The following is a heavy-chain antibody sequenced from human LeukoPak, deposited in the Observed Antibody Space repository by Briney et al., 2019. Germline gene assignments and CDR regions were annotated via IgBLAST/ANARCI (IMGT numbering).Heavy chain of an antibody. CDR1: GFTFNSYA. CDR2: ISGSGGGT. CDR3: AKYRHWNGGYDY. D-gene: IGHD1-1*01. J-gene: IGHJ4*02. Sequence: GGSLRLSCAASGFTFNSYAMSWVRQAPGKGLEWASAISGSGGGTYYADSVKGRFTISRDNSKNTLYLQMNSLRAEDTAVYYCAKYRHWNGGYDYWGQGTLVTVSS. V-gene: IGHV3-23*01.